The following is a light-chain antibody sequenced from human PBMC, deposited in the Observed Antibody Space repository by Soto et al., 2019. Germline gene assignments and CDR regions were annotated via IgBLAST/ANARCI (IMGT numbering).Light chain of an antibody. CDR1: QSISGR. J-gene: IGKJ1*01. V-gene: IGKV1-5*01. CDR2: DVS. Sequence: GDRVTITCRASQSISGRLAWYQQKPGKAPKLLIYDVSSLESGVPSRFSGSGSGTEFTLAISSLQPDDFATYYCQQYNSYPWTFGQGTKV. CDR3: QQYNSYPWT.